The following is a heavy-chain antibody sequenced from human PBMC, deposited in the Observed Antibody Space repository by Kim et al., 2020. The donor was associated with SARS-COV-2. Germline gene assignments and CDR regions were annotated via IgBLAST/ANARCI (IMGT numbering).Heavy chain of an antibody. J-gene: IGHJ4*02. V-gene: IGHV4-61*03. Sequence: TNYNPSHKSRVTISVHWSKNPFSLDLTSVTAADTAVYFCAREDYDSRVDYWGKGTLVTVSS. CDR2: T. CDR3: AREDYDSRVDY. D-gene: IGHD3-22*01.